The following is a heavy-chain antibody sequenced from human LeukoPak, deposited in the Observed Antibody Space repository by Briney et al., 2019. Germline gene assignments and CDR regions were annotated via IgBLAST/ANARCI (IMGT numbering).Heavy chain of an antibody. CDR1: GFSFGSYA. J-gene: IGHJ4*02. CDR3: AKGMRGGPQAYYYDSSGYLVLTY. Sequence: GGSLRLSCAASGFSFGSYAMSWVRQAAGKGLEWVSEICGSVSGSGDCTHYADSVKGRFTISRDNSKNTLYLQMNSLRAEDTAVYYCAKGMRGGPQAYYYDSSGYLVLTYWGQGTLVTVSS. D-gene: IGHD3-22*01. CDR2: ICGSVSGSGDCT. V-gene: IGHV3-23*01.